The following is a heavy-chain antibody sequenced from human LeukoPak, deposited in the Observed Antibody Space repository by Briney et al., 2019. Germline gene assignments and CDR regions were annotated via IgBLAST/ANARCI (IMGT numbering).Heavy chain of an antibody. Sequence: SETVSLTCTVDGGSVTTNYWGWLRQPPGKGLEWIGESDHRGSTNYSPSLRSRVSIFVDASKNHFSLRLNSVTAADTAVYYCAKRGSQLERRWGLFAPWGQGTLVTVSS. CDR2: SDHRGST. D-gene: IGHD1-1*01. CDR1: GGSVTTNY. J-gene: IGHJ5*02. CDR3: AKRGSQLERRWGLFAP. V-gene: IGHV4-34*01.